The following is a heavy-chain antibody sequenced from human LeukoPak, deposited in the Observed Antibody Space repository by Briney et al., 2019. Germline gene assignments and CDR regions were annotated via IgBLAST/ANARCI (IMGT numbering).Heavy chain of an antibody. CDR3: ARGVGGDSSPYYYYYMGV. D-gene: IGHD3-16*01. CDR2: IKEDGSET. CDR1: GFTFKKYW. V-gene: IGHV3-7*01. Sequence: GESLRLSCAASGFTFKKYWMNWVRQVPGKGLECLANIKEDGSETYYADSVKGRFTISRDNPKNLLFLQINSLRVEDTAVYYCARGVGGDSSPYYYYYMGVWGKGTTVTVSS. J-gene: IGHJ6*03.